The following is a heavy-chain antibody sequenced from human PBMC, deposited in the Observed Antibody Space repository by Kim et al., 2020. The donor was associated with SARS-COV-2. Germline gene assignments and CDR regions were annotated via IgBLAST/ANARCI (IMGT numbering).Heavy chain of an antibody. CDR2: INHSGRT. Sequence: SETLSLTCAVYGGSFSGFYWSWIRQPPGRGLEWIGEINHSGRTNYNPSLKSRFTISVDTSKNQFSLKLTSVTAADTAVYYCARRLSNTSGSGRHYCDLWGQGTLVTVSS. CDR1: GGSFSGFY. D-gene: IGHD3-10*01. J-gene: IGHJ4*02. CDR3: ARRLSNTSGSGRHYCDL. V-gene: IGHV4-34*01.